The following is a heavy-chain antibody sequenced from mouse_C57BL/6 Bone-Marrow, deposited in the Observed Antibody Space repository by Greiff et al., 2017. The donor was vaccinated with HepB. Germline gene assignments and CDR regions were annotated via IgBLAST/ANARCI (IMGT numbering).Heavy chain of an antibody. CDR3: TIFITTVVPNWYFDV. J-gene: IGHJ1*03. V-gene: IGHV6-6*01. CDR1: GFTFSDAW. D-gene: IGHD1-1*01. Sequence: EVHLVESGGGLVQPGGSMKLSCAASGFTFSDAWMDWVRQSPEKGLEWVAEIRNKANNHATYYAESVKGRFTISRDDSKSSVYLQMNSLRAEDTGIYYCTIFITTVVPNWYFDVWGTGTTVTVSS. CDR2: IRNKANNHAT.